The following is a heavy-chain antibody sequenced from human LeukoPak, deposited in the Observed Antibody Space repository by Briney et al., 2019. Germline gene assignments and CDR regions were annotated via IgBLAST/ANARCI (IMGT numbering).Heavy chain of an antibody. CDR3: ARGGYSSKDWFDP. D-gene: IGHD6-13*01. Sequence: GGSLRLSCAASGFTFTKYWMTWVRQAPGKGLEWVGNIKQVGSDKNYMDSVKGRFTISRDNTKNSVYLQMSSLRAEDTAVYYCARGGYSSKDWFDPWGQGTLVTVSS. CDR1: GFTFTKYW. J-gene: IGHJ5*02. V-gene: IGHV3-7*01. CDR2: IKQVGSDK.